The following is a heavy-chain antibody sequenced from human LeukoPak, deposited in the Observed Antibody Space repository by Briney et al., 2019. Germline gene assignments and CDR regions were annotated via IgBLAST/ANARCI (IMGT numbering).Heavy chain of an antibody. D-gene: IGHD3-10*01. CDR3: ATAPPVRGVMLSYRADLFDP. V-gene: IGHV3-23*01. CDR2: ISGSGGST. J-gene: IGHJ5*02. CDR1: GFTFSSYA. Sequence: GGSLRLSCAASGFTFSSYAMSWVRQAPGKGLEWVSAISGSGGSTYYADSVKGRFTISRDNSKNTLYLQMNSLRAEDTAVYYCATAPPVRGVMLSYRADLFDPWGQGTLVTVSS.